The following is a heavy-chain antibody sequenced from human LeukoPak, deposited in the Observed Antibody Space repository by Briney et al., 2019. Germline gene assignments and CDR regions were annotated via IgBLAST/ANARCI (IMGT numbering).Heavy chain of an antibody. CDR2: MNPNSGNT. V-gene: IGHV1-8*02. J-gene: IGHJ4*02. Sequence: ASVKVSCKASGGTFSSYAISWVRQAPGQGLEWMGWMNPNSGNTGYAQKFQGRVTMTRNTSISTAYMELSSLRSEDTAVYYCARGYGSGRRNRKYYFDYWGQGTLVTVSS. D-gene: IGHD3-10*01. CDR3: ARGYGSGRRNRKYYFDY. CDR1: GGTFSSYA.